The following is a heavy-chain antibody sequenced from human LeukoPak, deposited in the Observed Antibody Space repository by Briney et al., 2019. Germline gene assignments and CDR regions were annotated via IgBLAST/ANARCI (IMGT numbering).Heavy chain of an antibody. CDR1: GYTFTSYD. Sequence: ASVKVSCKASGYTFTSYDINWVRQATGQGLEWMGWMNPNSGNTGYAQKFQGRVTMTRNTSISTAYMELSSLRSEDTAVYYCARNQLGDRGLENWFDPWGQGTLVTVSS. V-gene: IGHV1-8*01. D-gene: IGHD3-16*01. CDR2: MNPNSGNT. J-gene: IGHJ5*02. CDR3: ARNQLGDRGLENWFDP.